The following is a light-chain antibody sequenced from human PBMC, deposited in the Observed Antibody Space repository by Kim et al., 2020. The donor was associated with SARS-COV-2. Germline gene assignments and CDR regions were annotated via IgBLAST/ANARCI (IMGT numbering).Light chain of an antibody. CDR1: QSVGTN. CDR2: GAS. Sequence: EVVMKQSPATLSVSPGERATLSCRASQSVGTNVAWYQQKAGQAPQLLIYGASTRAAGIPARFSGSGSGTEFTLTISSLQSEDLAVYSCQQYDDWPPWTFGQGTKVDIK. V-gene: IGKV3-15*01. CDR3: QQYDDWPPWT. J-gene: IGKJ1*01.